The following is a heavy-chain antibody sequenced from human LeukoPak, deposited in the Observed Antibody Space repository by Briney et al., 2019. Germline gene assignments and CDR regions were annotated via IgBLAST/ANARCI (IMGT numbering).Heavy chain of an antibody. CDR2: ITYDGNYK. CDR1: GFTFTSYG. Sequence: LSGGSLRLSCAASGFTFTSYGMHWVRQAPGKGLEWVALITYDGNYKYYSDSVKGRFTISSDTSKNTMYLQMNSLRAEDTAVYYCARDLSPVVRASPMGYWGQGTLVTVSS. CDR3: ARDLSPVVRASPMGY. V-gene: IGHV3-30*03. J-gene: IGHJ4*02. D-gene: IGHD3-10*01.